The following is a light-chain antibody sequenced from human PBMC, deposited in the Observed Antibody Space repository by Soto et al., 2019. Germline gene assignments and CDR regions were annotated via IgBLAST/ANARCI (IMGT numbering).Light chain of an antibody. CDR1: QSVSTW. V-gene: IGKV1-5*03. CDR3: QQHNTYPST. Sequence: DIQMTQSPSTLSASVGDTVTITCRASQSVSTWLAWYQQKPGKAPKLLIYMASTLESGVPSRFSGSASGTEFTLTISILQPDDFATYYCQQHNTYPSTFGQGTKVEIK. J-gene: IGKJ1*01. CDR2: MAS.